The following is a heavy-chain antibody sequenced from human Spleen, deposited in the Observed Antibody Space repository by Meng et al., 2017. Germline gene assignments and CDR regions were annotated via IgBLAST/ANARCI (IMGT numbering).Heavy chain of an antibody. CDR3: AKDKGPAVAGRESYYYYGMDV. CDR2: ISWNSGSI. CDR1: GFTFSSYW. Sequence: SLKISCAASGFTFSSYWMHWVRQAPGKGLEWVSGISWNSGSIGYADSVKGRFTISRDNAKNSLYLQMNSLRAEDTALYYCAKDKGPAVAGRESYYYYGMDVWGQGTTVTVSS. D-gene: IGHD6-19*01. J-gene: IGHJ6*02. V-gene: IGHV3-9*01.